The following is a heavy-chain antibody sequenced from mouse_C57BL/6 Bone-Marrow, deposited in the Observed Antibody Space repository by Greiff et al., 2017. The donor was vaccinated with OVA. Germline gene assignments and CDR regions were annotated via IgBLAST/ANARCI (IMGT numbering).Heavy chain of an antibody. V-gene: IGHV1-76*01. CDR3: ARAGTGFAD. CDR1: GYTFTDYY. D-gene: IGHD4-1*01. CDR2: IYPGSGNT. J-gene: IGHJ3*01. Sequence: QVQLQQSGAELVRPGASVKLSCKASGYTFTDYYINWVKQRPGQGLEWIARIYPGSGNTYYNEKFKGKATLTAEKSSSTAYMQLSSLTSEDSAVYFCARAGTGFADWGQGTLVTGSA.